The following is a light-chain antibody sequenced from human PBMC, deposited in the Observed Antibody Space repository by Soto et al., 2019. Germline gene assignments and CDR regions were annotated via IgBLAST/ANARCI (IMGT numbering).Light chain of an antibody. CDR1: SSDVGGYNY. CDR2: DVS. CDR3: CSYAGSYTFV. Sequence: QSALTQPRSVSGSPGQSVTISCTGTSSDVGGYNYVSWYQQHPGKAPKLMIYDVSKRPSAVPDRFSGSKSGNKASLTISGLQAEDEADYYCCSYAGSYTFVFGGGTKVTVL. V-gene: IGLV2-11*01. J-gene: IGLJ3*02.